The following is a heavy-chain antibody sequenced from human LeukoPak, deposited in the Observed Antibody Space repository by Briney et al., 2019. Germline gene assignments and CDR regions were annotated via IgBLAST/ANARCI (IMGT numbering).Heavy chain of an antibody. V-gene: IGHV4-38-2*02. CDR2: IHFSGAS. D-gene: IGHD1-1*01. CDR1: GYSISSGYD. J-gene: IGHJ5*02. Sequence: SETLSLICSVSGYSISSGYDWGWIRQSLEKGLEWIASIHFSGASYYNPSLKSRVTISVDTSKNQFSLKLSSVTAADTAVYYCARVTMRWFDPWGQGTLVTVSS. CDR3: ARVTMRWFDP.